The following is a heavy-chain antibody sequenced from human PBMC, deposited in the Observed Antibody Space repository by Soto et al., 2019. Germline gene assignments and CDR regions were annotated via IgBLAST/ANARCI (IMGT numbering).Heavy chain of an antibody. D-gene: IGHD1-7*01. CDR3: GRESGETWDYEAS. CDR2: LNTYGNT. Sequence: SETLSLTCTGSVGSISSYRWSLIRQPAGKGLEWIGRLNTYGNTHYNPSLKSRVTVSVDTSRNKFFLTLRSVTAADSAVYHCGRESGETWDYEASWGQGTPVTVSS. V-gene: IGHV4-4*07. J-gene: IGHJ5*02. CDR1: VGSISSYR.